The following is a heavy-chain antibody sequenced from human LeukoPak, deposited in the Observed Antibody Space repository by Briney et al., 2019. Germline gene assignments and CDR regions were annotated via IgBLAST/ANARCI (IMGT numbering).Heavy chain of an antibody. V-gene: IGHV3-20*04. D-gene: IGHD3-22*01. J-gene: IGHJ4*02. Sequence: PGGSLRLSCVASGFTFDDYGMGWVRQVPGKGLEWVSGTNWNGGSTGYADSVKGRFTISRDNAKNSLYLQINSLRAEDTAFYYCARGTEVYYDSSSYYSYWGQGTLVTVSS. CDR1: GFTFDDYG. CDR3: ARGTEVYYDSSSYYSY. CDR2: TNWNGGST.